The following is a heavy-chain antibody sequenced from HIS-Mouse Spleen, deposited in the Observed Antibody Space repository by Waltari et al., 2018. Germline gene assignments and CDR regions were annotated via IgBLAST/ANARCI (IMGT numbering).Heavy chain of an antibody. CDR2: IYYSGST. Sequence: QLQLQESGPGLVKPSETLSLTCPVSGGSISSSSYYWGGIRQPPGKGLEWIGSIYYSGSTYYNPSLKSRVTISVDTSKNQFSLKLSSVNAADTAVYYCAREIPYSSSWYDWYFDLWGRGTLVTVSS. J-gene: IGHJ2*01. D-gene: IGHD6-13*01. CDR1: GGSISSSSYY. V-gene: IGHV4-39*07. CDR3: AREIPYSSSWYDWYFDL.